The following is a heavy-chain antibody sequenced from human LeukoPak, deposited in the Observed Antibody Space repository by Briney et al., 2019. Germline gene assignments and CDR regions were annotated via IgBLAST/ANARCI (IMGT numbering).Heavy chain of an antibody. Sequence: GGSLRLSCAASGFTFSSYAMHWVRQAPGKGLEYVSAISSNGGSTYYANSVKGRFTISRDNSKNTLYLQMGSLRAEDMAVYYCARGPVRGVTPYHFDYWGQGTLVTVSS. J-gene: IGHJ4*02. CDR1: GFTFSSYA. CDR3: ARGPVRGVTPYHFDY. CDR2: ISSNGGST. D-gene: IGHD3-10*01. V-gene: IGHV3-64*01.